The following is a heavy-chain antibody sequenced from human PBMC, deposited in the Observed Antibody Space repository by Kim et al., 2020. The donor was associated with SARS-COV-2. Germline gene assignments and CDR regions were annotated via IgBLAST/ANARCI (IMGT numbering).Heavy chain of an antibody. CDR3: ARLNDSSGYYYVSSDYFDY. Sequence: SETLSLTCAVYGGSFSGYYWSWIRQPPGKGLEWIGEINHSGSTNYNPSLKSRVTISVDTSKNQFSLKLSSVTAADTAVYYCARLNDSSGYYYVSSDYFDYWGQGTLVTVSS. CDR1: GGSFSGYY. CDR2: INHSGST. J-gene: IGHJ4*02. D-gene: IGHD3-22*01. V-gene: IGHV4-34*01.